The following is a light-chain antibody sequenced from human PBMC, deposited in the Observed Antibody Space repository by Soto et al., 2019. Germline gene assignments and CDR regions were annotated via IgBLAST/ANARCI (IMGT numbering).Light chain of an antibody. CDR3: CSYAGSGTPVV. CDR2: EVD. V-gene: IGLV2-23*02. J-gene: IGLJ3*02. Sequence: QSVLTQPASVSGSPGQSITISCTGTSSDVGTYNLVSWYQQHPGEAPKLMIYEVDKRPSGVSNRFSGSKSDNTASLTISGLQAEDEANYYCCSYAGSGTPVVFGGGTQLTVL. CDR1: SSDVGTYNL.